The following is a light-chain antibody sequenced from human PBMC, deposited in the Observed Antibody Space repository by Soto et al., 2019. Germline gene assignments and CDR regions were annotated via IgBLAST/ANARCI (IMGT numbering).Light chain of an antibody. CDR3: SSYAGSNPYV. V-gene: IGLV2-8*01. Sequence: QTVLTQPPSAAGSPGQSVTISCTGTSNDVGIYNSVSWYQQHPGKAPKLMIYEVTKRPSGVPDRFSGSKSGNTAPLTVSGLQAEDEADSYCSSYAGSNPYVFGTGTKVTVL. J-gene: IGLJ1*01. CDR2: EVT. CDR1: SNDVGIYNS.